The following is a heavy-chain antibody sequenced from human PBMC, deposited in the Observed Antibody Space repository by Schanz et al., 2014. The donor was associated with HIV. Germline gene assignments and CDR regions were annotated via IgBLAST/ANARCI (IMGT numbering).Heavy chain of an antibody. Sequence: EVQLVESGGALVQPGGSLRLSCVASGFTFSGYWMHWVRQAPGEGLVWVSRINSDGSSTTYADYVKGRFTISRDNAKNTLYLQLNSLRAEDTAVYYCATLPTYYGMDVWGQGTTVTVSS. CDR2: INSDGSST. J-gene: IGHJ6*02. V-gene: IGHV3-74*01. D-gene: IGHD2-21*02. CDR1: GFTFSGYW. CDR3: ATLPTYYGMDV.